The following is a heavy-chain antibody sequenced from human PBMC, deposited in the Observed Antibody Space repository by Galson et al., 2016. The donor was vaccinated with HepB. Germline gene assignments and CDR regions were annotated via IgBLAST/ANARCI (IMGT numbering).Heavy chain of an antibody. D-gene: IGHD3-10*01. Sequence: SLRLSCAASGFTFSNYWMTWVRQAPGKGLEWVANINQDGSVKNYVDSVKGRFTISRDNAENSLRLQMDSLRAEDTAVYYCARDPPHDYYNNYDMAVWAKGPRSPSP. J-gene: IGHJ6*02. CDR1: GFTFSNYW. CDR3: ARDPPHDYYNNYDMAV. V-gene: IGHV3-7*03. CDR2: INQDGSVK.